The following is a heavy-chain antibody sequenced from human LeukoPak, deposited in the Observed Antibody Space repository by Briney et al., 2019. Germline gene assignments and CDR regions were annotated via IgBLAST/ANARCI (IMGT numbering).Heavy chain of an antibody. V-gene: IGHV3-48*04. CDR3: ARGELIGTVFDF. CDR2: ISGSSSTL. CDR1: GFNFRTYS. D-gene: IGHD1-7*01. Sequence: GGSLRLSCAASGFNFRTYSMKWIRQAPGKGLEWIPYISGSSSTLYYADSVKGRFTISRDNANNSLFLQMNGLRAEDSAIYYCARGELIGTVFDFWGQGALVTVSS. J-gene: IGHJ4*02.